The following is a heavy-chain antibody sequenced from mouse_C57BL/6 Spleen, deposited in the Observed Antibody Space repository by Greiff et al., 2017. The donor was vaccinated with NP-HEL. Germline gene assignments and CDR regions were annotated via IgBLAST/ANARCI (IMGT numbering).Heavy chain of an antibody. CDR2: ISNGGGST. CDR3: ARRDYGAMDY. Sequence: EVMLVESGGGLVQPGGSLKLSCAASGFTFSDYYMYWVRQTPEKRLEWVAYISNGGGSTYYPDTVKGRFTISRDNAKNTLYLQMSRLKSEDTAMYYCARRDYGAMDYWGQGTSVTVSS. V-gene: IGHV5-12*01. J-gene: IGHJ4*01. CDR1: GFTFSDYY. D-gene: IGHD2-4*01.